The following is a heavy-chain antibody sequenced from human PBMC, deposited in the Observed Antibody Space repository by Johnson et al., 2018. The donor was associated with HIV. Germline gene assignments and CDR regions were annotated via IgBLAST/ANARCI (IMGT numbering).Heavy chain of an antibody. CDR1: GFTFSRYG. Sequence: VQLLESGGGVVQPGRSLRLSCAASGFTFSRYGMHWVRQAPGKGLEWVAVIWYDGNNKYYEDSVKGRFTISRDNSKNTLYLQMNSLRAGDTAVYYCARGLGSYSSGYPMLDAFDIWGQGTMVTVSS. CDR2: IWYDGNNK. J-gene: IGHJ3*02. D-gene: IGHD3-22*01. CDR3: ARGLGSYSSGYPMLDAFDI. V-gene: IGHV3-33*01.